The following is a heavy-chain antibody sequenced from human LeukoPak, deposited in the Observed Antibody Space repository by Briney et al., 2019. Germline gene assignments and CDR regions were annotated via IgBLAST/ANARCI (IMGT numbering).Heavy chain of an antibody. CDR3: AKGVPIADYSDY. CDR2: IYTSGST. J-gene: IGHJ4*02. CDR1: GGSFSSGSYY. D-gene: IGHD6-13*01. Sequence: SQTLSLTCTVSGGSFSSGSYYWSWIRQPAGKGLEWIGRIYTSGSTNYNPSLKSRVTISVDTSKNQFSLKLSSVTAADTAVYYCAKGVPIADYSDYWGQGTLVTVSS. V-gene: IGHV4-61*02.